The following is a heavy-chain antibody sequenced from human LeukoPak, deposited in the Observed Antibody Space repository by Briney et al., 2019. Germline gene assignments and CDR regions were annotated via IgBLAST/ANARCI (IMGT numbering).Heavy chain of an antibody. V-gene: IGHV1-2*02. CDR3: ARDSGSPGYYYGMDV. J-gene: IGHJ6*02. Sequence: ASVKVSCKASGYTFTGYYMHWVRQAPGQGLEWMGWINPNSGGTNCAQKFQGRVTMTRDTSISTAYMELSRLRSDDTAVYYCARDSGSPGYYYGMDVWGQGTTVTVSS. D-gene: IGHD3-10*01. CDR2: INPNSGGT. CDR1: GYTFTGYY.